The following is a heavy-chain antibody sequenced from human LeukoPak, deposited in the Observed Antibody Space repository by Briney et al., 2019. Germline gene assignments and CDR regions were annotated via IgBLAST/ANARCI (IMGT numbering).Heavy chain of an antibody. V-gene: IGHV3-21*01. D-gene: IGHD6-13*01. CDR3: ANIAAAGTFDY. J-gene: IGHJ4*02. CDR2: ISSSSSYI. CDR1: GFTFSSYN. Sequence: GGSLRLSCAASGFTFSSYNMNWVRQAPGKGLEWVSSISSSSSYIYYADSVKGRFTISRDNAKNSLYLQMNSLGAEDTAVYYCANIAAAGTFDYWGQGTLVTVSS.